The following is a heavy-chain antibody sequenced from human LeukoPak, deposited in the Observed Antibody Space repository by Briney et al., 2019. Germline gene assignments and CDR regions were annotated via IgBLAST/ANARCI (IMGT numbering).Heavy chain of an antibody. J-gene: IGHJ4*02. D-gene: IGHD3-22*01. CDR2: IYYSGST. CDR1: GGSISSYY. Sequence: PSETLSLTCTVSGGSISSYYWSWIRQPPGKGLEWIGYIYYSGSTNYNPSLKSRVTISVDTSKNQFPLKMSSVTAADTAVYYCARGAHYFESSGYLMPLIYWGQGTLVTVSS. V-gene: IGHV4-59*01. CDR3: ARGAHYFESSGYLMPLIY.